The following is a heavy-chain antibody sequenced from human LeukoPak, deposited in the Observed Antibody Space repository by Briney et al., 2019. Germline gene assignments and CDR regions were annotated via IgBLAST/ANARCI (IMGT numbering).Heavy chain of an antibody. D-gene: IGHD4-17*01. CDR1: GGSISGSSYY. J-gene: IGHJ2*01. Sequence: SETLSLTCTVSGGSISGSSYYWVWIRQPPGKGLEWIGSIYYSGSTYYNPSLKSRVTISLDTSKNQFSLKLSSVTAADTAVYYCAREGYGDYGWYFDLWGRGTPVTVFS. CDR2: IYYSGST. V-gene: IGHV4-39*07. CDR3: AREGYGDYGWYFDL.